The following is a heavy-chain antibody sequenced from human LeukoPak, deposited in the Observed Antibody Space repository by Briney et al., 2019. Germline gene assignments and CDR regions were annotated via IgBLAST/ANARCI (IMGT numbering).Heavy chain of an antibody. CDR3: AKELAITMIVEP. D-gene: IGHD3-22*01. CDR1: GFTFSSYA. J-gene: IGHJ3*01. CDR2: ISGSGGST. V-gene: IGHV3-23*01. Sequence: GSLRLSCAASGFTFSSYAMSWVRQAPGKGLEWVSAISGSGGSTYYADSVKGRFTISRDNSKDTLYLQMNSLRAEDTAVYYCAKELAITMIVEPWGQGTMVTVSS.